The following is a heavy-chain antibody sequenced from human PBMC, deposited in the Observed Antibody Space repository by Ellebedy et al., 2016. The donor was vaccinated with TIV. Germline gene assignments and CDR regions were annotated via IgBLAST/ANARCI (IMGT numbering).Heavy chain of an antibody. V-gene: IGHV4-59*01. D-gene: IGHD2-15*01. J-gene: IGHJ6*02. CDR2: IFYSGRT. Sequence: MPGGSLRLSCTVSGGSISTYYWNWIRQPPGKGLEWIGYIFYSGRTNSNPSLKSRVTLSVDKSKNQFSLKLNSVTGADTAVYYCARGGYGYCSGGSCRYGVDVWGQGTTVTVSS. CDR1: GGSISTYY. CDR3: ARGGYGYCSGGSCRYGVDV.